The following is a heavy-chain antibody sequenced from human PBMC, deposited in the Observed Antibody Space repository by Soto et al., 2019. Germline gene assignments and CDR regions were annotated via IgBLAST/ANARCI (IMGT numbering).Heavy chain of an antibody. CDR1: GGSISSSNW. D-gene: IGHD3-16*02. V-gene: IGHV4-4*02. CDR3: ARNYVWGSYRFDY. J-gene: IGHJ4*02. Sequence: PSETLSLTCAVSGGSISSSNWWSWVRQPPGKGLEWIGEIYHSGSTNYNPSLKSRVTISVDKSKNQFSLKLSSVTAADTAVYYCARNYVWGSYRFDYWGQGALVTVSS. CDR2: IYHSGST.